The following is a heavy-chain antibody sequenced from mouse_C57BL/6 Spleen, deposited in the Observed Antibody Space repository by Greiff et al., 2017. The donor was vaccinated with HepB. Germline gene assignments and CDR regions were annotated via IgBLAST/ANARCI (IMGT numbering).Heavy chain of an antibody. Sequence: VQLQQSGAELARPGASVKMSCKASGYTFTSYTMHWVKQRPGQGLEWIGYINPSRGYTKYNQKFKDKATLTADKSSSTAYMQLSSLTSEDSAVYYCARAPYGYDDAMDYWGQGTSVTVSS. CDR1: GYTFTSYT. D-gene: IGHD2-2*01. J-gene: IGHJ4*01. V-gene: IGHV1-4*01. CDR2: INPSRGYT. CDR3: ARAPYGYDDAMDY.